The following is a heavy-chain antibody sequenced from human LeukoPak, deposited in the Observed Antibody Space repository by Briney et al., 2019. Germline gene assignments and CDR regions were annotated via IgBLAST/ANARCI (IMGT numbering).Heavy chain of an antibody. D-gene: IGHD1-14*01. Sequence: GGSLRLSCAASGFGFSDFSMNWVRQAPGKGLEWVSYITSSSKTIYYSDSVRGRFTISRDNAKNSLFLQMSSLRDEDTAVYYCASIRPGYYFDYWGQGTLVTVSS. CDR2: ITSSSKTI. J-gene: IGHJ4*02. CDR3: ASIRPGYYFDY. CDR1: GFGFSDFS. V-gene: IGHV3-48*02.